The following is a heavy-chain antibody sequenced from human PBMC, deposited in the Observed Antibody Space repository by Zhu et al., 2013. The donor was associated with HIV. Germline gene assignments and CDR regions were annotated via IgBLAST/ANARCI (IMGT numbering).Heavy chain of an antibody. CDR3: ARVLGPPNPRDYDYVWGSYRFLNWFDP. Sequence: QVQLVQSGAEVKKPGSSVKVSCKASGGTFSSYTISWVRQAPGQGLEWMGGIIPIFGTANYAQKFQGRVTITADKSTSTAYMELSSLRSEDTAVYYCARVLGPPNPRDYDYVWGSYRFLNWFDPWGRGNP. D-gene: IGHD3-16*02. J-gene: IGHJ5*02. CDR1: GGTFSSYT. CDR2: IIPIFGTA. V-gene: IGHV1-69*08.